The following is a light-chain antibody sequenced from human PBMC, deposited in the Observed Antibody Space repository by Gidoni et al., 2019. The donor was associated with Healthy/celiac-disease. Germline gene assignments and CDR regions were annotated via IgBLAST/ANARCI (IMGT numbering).Light chain of an antibody. CDR3: QQYGSSPWA. J-gene: IGKJ3*01. CDR1: QSVSSSY. CDR2: GAS. V-gene: IGKV3-20*01. Sequence: ELVLTQSPGTLSLSPGERATLSGRASQSVSSSYLAWYQQKPGQAPRLLIYGASSRATGIPDRFSGSGSGTDFTLTISRLEPEDFAVYYCQQYGSSPWAFGPGTKVDIK.